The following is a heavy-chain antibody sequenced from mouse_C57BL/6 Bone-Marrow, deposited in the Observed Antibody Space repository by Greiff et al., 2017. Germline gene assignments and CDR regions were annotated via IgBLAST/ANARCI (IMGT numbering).Heavy chain of an antibody. V-gene: IGHV14-4*01. Sequence: EVQRVESGAELVRPGASVKLSCTASGFNIKDDYMHWVKQRPEQGLEWIGWIDPENGDTEYASKFQGKATITADTSSNTAYLQLSSLTSEDTAVYYCTTCGSRGGWYFDVWGTGTTVTVSS. CDR3: TTCGSRGGWYFDV. J-gene: IGHJ1*03. D-gene: IGHD1-1*01. CDR2: IDPENGDT. CDR1: GFNIKDDY.